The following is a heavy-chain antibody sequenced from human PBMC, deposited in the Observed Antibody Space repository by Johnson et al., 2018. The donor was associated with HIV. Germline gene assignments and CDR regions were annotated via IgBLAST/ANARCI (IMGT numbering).Heavy chain of an antibody. D-gene: IGHD2-2*01. CDR1: GFTFSRYA. V-gene: IGHV3-23*04. CDR2: IGGSGGSI. J-gene: IGHJ3*02. CDR3: AKGVSKCLDAFDI. Sequence: VQLVESGGGVVQPGRSLRLSCVASGFTFSRYAMSWVRQAPGKGLEWVSTIGGSGGSIHYADSVKGLFIISRDNSKHTLYLQMKSLRAEDTAVYYCAKGVSKCLDAFDIWGQGTMVTVSS.